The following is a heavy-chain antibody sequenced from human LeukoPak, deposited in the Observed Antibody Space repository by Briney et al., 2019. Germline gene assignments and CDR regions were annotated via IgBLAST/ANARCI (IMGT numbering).Heavy chain of an antibody. CDR1: GVTFSSYD. V-gene: IGHV3-13*04. J-gene: IGHJ2*01. CDR2: IGTAGDT. CDR3: AREGARYFDL. D-gene: IGHD5-12*01. Sequence: GGSLRLSCAASGVTFSSYDMHWVRQATGKGLEWVSAIGTAGDTCYPGSVKGRFTISRENAKNSLHLPMNSLRAGDTAVYYCAREGARYFDLWGRGTLVTVSS.